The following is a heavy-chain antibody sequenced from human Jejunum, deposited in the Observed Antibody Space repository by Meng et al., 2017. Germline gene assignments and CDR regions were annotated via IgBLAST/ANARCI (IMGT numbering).Heavy chain of an antibody. J-gene: IGHJ4*02. CDR3: GRSTLSYDSSAVEF. CDR2: IGGSGTNK. D-gene: IGHD3-22*01. CDR1: GFIFSNFV. Sequence: EVHRVESGGVLVQPGGSLRLSCAASGFIFSNFVMSWVRQVPGKGLEWVSTIGGSGTNKYYTDSVKGRFTISRDNSKNAVSLQMNSLRADDTAVYYCGRSTLSYDSSAVEFWGQGTLVTVSS. V-gene: IGHV3-23*04.